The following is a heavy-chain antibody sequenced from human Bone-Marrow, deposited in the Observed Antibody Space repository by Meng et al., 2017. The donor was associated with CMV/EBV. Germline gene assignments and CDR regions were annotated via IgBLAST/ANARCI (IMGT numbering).Heavy chain of an antibody. CDR2: ISSSSSYI. CDR1: GFTYSSYE. V-gene: IGHV3-21*01. Sequence: GESLKISCAGSGFTYSSYEMNWVRQAPGKGLEWVSSISSSSSYIYYADSVKGRFTISRDNAKNSLYLQMNSLRAEDTAVYYCARDLSVLGPRYYYGMDVWGQGTTVTVSS. D-gene: IGHD3-16*01. CDR3: ARDLSVLGPRYYYGMDV. J-gene: IGHJ6*02.